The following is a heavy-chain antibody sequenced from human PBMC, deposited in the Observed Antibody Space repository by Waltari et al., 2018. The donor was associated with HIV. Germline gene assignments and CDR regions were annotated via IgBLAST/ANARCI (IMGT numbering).Heavy chain of an antibody. V-gene: IGHV4-4*07. D-gene: IGHD2-2*01. Sequence: QVQLQESGPGLVKPSETLSLTCTVSGGSIRRYYWSWIRQPAGKGLEWIGRTYTSGSTNYNPSLKSRVTMSVDTSKNQFSLKLSSVTAADTAVYYCARDKIVVVPVAYWYFDLWGRGTLVTVSS. CDR3: ARDKIVVVPVAYWYFDL. CDR1: GGSIRRYY. J-gene: IGHJ2*01. CDR2: TYTSGST.